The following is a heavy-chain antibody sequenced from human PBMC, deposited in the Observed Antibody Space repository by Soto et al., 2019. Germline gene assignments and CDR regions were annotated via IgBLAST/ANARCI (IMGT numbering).Heavy chain of an antibody. Sequence: LRLSCAASGFTFSSYSMNWVRQAPGKGLEWVSYISSSSSYIYYADSVKGRFTISRDNAKNSLYLHINSLRAEERAVYYCARTLPTDSWGQGTLVTVAS. CDR2: ISSSSSYI. V-gene: IGHV3-21*01. CDR1: GFTFSSYS. CDR3: ARTLPTDS. J-gene: IGHJ5*01.